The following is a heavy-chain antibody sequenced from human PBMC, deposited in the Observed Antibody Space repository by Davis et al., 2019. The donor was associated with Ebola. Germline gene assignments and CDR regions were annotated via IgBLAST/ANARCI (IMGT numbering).Heavy chain of an antibody. D-gene: IGHD2-2*01. CDR3: ARAAALDY. Sequence: AASVTVSCQASRYTFTSYAMNWVRQAPGQGLEGLGWINTNTGNPTYAQGFTGRFVFSLDTSVSTAYLQISSLKAEDTAVYYCARAAALDYWGQGTLVTVSS. CDR1: RYTFTSYA. V-gene: IGHV7-4-1*02. J-gene: IGHJ4*02. CDR2: INTNTGNP.